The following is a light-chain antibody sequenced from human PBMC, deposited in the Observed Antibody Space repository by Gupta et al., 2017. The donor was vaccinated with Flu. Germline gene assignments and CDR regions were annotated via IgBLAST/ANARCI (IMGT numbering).Light chain of an antibody. CDR2: YAS. J-gene: IGKJ1*01. CDR3: QQRSNLPWT. Sequence: EIVRTQAPDFQSVTPKEKVTITCRASQNIGTSLHWYQQKPDQSPKLLIKYASQSFSGVPSRFSGSGSGTDFTLTINGLEAEDTATYYCQQRSNLPWTFGQGTKVEIK. CDR1: QNIGTS. V-gene: IGKV6-21*01.